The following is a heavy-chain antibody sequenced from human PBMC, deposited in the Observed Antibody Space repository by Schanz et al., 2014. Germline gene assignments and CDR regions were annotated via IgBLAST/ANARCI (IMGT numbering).Heavy chain of an antibody. CDR2: ISSGSSYA. Sequence: QLVGSGGGLIQPGGSLRLSCAASGFTFRDYYMSWIRQAPGKGLEWVSDISSGSSYANYADSVKGRFTISRDNAKNSLYLQMNSLRAEDTAVYYCAKGMGYCSGGTCYDYYYYGLDVWGQGTTVTVSS. CDR1: GFTFRDYY. V-gene: IGHV3-11*06. J-gene: IGHJ6*02. D-gene: IGHD2-15*01. CDR3: AKGMGYCSGGTCYDYYYYGLDV.